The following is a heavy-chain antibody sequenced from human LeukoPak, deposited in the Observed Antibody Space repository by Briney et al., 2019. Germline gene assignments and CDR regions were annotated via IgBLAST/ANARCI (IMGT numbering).Heavy chain of an antibody. CDR1: GYTFTSYG. J-gene: IGHJ4*02. V-gene: IGHV1-18*01. Sequence: ASVKVSCKASGYTFTSYGISWVRQAPGQGLEWMGWISAYNGNTNYAQKLQGRVTMTTDTSTSTAYMELRSLRSDDTAVYYCARERSYYGSGSSDYWGQGTLVTVSS. CDR3: ARERSYYGSGSSDY. CDR2: ISAYNGNT. D-gene: IGHD3-10*01.